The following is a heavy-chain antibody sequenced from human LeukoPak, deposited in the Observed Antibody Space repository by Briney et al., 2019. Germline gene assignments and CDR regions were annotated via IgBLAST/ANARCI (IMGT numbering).Heavy chain of an antibody. CDR3: ARVELRFSNWFDP. V-gene: IGHV4-39*07. D-gene: IGHD3-3*01. J-gene: IGHJ5*02. CDR2: IYYTGST. CDR1: GFTFSSYT. Sequence: PRGSLRLSCAASGFTFSSYTMNWVRQAPGKGLEWIGSIYYTGSTYYNPSLKSRVTISVDTSKNQFSLKLTSVTAADTAVYYCARVELRFSNWFDPWGQGTLVTVSS.